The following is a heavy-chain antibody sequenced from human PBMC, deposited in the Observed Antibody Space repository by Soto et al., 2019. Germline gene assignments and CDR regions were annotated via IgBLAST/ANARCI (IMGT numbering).Heavy chain of an antibody. V-gene: IGHV4-30-2*01. CDR2: IYHSGST. J-gene: IGHJ5*02. Sequence: SETLSLTCAVSGGSISSGGYSWSWVRQPPGKGLEWIGYIYHSGSTYYNPSLKSRVTISVDRSKNQFSLKLSSVTAADTAVYYCARNGDCSSGANCYVGWFDPWGQGTLVTVSS. CDR1: GGSISSGGYS. CDR3: ARNGDCSSGANCYVGWFDP. D-gene: IGHD2-2*01.